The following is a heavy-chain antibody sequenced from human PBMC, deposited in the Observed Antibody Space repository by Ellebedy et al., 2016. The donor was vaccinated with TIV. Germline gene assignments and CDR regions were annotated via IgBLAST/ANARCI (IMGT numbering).Heavy chain of an antibody. CDR2: INHSGNT. V-gene: IGHV4-34*01. CDR3: ARGPAYSRKARTGYGMDV. D-gene: IGHD6-13*01. CDR1: GGSFSGYY. Sequence: MPSETLSLTCAVYGGSFSGYYWSWIRQPPGKGLEWIGEINHSGNTNYNPSLKSRVTISVDTSKNQFSLKLSSVTAADTAVYYCARGPAYSRKARTGYGMDVWGQGTTVTVSS. J-gene: IGHJ6*02.